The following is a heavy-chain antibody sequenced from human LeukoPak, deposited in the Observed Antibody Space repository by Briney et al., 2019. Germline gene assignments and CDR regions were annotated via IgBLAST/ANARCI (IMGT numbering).Heavy chain of an antibody. CDR1: GYSFTSYW. V-gene: IGHV5-51*01. CDR2: IYPGDSDT. J-gene: IGHJ4*02. D-gene: IGHD3-3*01. CDR3: ARSSFSWSGLFEY. Sequence: GESLKISCKGSGYSFTSYWIGWVRQMPGKGLEWMGIIYPGDSDTRYSPSLQGQVTISADKSITTAYLQWSSLKASDTAMYYCARSSFSWSGLFEYWGQGTVVTVSS.